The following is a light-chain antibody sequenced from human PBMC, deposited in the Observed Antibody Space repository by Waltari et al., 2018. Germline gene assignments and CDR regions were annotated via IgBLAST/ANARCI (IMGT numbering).Light chain of an antibody. CDR3: QQYNNWPPVNT. CDR1: QSVSSN. V-gene: IGKV3-15*01. Sequence: ETVMTQSPATLSVSPGERATLSCRASQSVSSNLAWYQQKPGQAPRLLIYGASTRATGIPARFSGSGSGTEFTLTISSLQSEDFAVYYCQQYNNWPPVNTFGQGTKLEI. CDR2: GAS. J-gene: IGKJ2*01.